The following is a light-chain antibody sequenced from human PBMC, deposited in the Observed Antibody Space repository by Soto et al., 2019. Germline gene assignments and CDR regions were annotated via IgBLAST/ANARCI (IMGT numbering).Light chain of an antibody. V-gene: IGKV3D-20*01. CDR1: QSVSSSD. CDR3: QQYGSSPYT. CDR2: DAS. Sequence: EIVLTQSPATLSLSPGERATLSCGASQSVSSSDLAWYQQKPGLAPRLLMYDASSRATGIPDRFSGSGSGTDVALTISRLEPEDFAVYYCQQYGSSPYTFGQGTKLEIK. J-gene: IGKJ2*01.